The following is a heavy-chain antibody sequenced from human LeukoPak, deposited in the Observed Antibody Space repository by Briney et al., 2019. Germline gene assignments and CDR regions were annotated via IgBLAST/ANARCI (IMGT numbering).Heavy chain of an antibody. CDR2: ICYSGST. J-gene: IGHJ5*02. Sequence: SETLSLTCTVSGGSISSSSHYWGWIRQPPGKGLEWIGSICYSGSTYYNPSLKSRATISVDTSKNQFSLKLSSVTAADTAVYYCARRRAEYDSSAYYYVWFDPWGQGTLVTVSS. D-gene: IGHD3-22*01. CDR1: GGSISSSSHY. V-gene: IGHV4-39*01. CDR3: ARRRAEYDSSAYYYVWFDP.